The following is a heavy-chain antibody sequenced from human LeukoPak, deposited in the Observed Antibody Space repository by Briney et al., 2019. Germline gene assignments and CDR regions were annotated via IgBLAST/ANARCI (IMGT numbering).Heavy chain of an antibody. V-gene: IGHV1-8*01. Sequence: SVKVSCKASGYTFTSYDVNWGRQAPGQGLECMGWMNPYSGNTGYAQKFQGRVTMTWNNSISTAYMELSSLRSEDTAVYYCARETGRTFDYWGQGTLVPVSS. J-gene: IGHJ4*02. CDR3: ARETGRTFDY. CDR1: GYTFTSYD. CDR2: MNPYSGNT. D-gene: IGHD3-10*01.